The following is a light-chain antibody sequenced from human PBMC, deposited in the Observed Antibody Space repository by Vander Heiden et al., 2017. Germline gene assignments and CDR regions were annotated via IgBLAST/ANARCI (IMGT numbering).Light chain of an antibody. V-gene: IGLV2-8*01. CDR1: SSDVGGYNY. CDR2: EVS. CDR3: SSYAGSNTYVV. J-gene: IGLJ2*01. Sequence: QSALTQPPSASGSPGQSVPISCTGTSSDVGGYNYVSWYQPHPGKAPQLMIYEVSKQPSGVPDRFSGSKSGNTASLTVSGLQAEDEADYYCSSYAGSNTYVVFGGGTKLTVL.